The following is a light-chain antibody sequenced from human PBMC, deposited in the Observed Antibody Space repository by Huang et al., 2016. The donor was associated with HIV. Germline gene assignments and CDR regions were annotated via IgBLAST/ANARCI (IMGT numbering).Light chain of an antibody. V-gene: IGKV3-15*01. Sequence: EIVMTQSPATLSVSPGERATLSCRASQTVSSKLAWYQQKPGQAPRLLIYGASTRAKYIPARFSVGGSGIEFTHTISSLQSEDFVVYYCQQYSSWPPKAFGQGTKVEI. CDR2: GAS. CDR1: QTVSSK. J-gene: IGKJ1*01. CDR3: QQYSSWPPKA.